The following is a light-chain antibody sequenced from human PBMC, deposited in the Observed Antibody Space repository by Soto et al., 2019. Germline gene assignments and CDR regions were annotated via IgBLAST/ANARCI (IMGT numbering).Light chain of an antibody. CDR1: QDITNY. V-gene: IGKV1-33*01. CDR2: DAS. CDR3: QQYDNLPLT. J-gene: IGKJ4*01. Sequence: DIQMTQSPSSLSASVGDRVTITCQASQDITNYLHWFQQKPGKAPKLPIYDASNLETGVPSRFSGSGSGTDFTFTISSLQPEDIATYYCQQYDNLPLTFGGGTKVDIK.